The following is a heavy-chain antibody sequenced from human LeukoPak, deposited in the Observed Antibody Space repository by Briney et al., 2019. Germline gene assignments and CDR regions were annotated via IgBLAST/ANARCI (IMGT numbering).Heavy chain of an antibody. D-gene: IGHD1-26*01. CDR2: ISYDGSSK. CDR3: ARNGLGATTPNFDY. V-gene: IGHV3-30*03. Sequence: GRSLRLSCAASGFTFSSYGMHWVRQAPGKGLEWVAVISYDGSSKYYADSVKGRFTISRDNSKNTLYLQMNSLRAEDTAVYYCARNGLGATTPNFDYWGQGTLVTVSS. J-gene: IGHJ4*02. CDR1: GFTFSSYG.